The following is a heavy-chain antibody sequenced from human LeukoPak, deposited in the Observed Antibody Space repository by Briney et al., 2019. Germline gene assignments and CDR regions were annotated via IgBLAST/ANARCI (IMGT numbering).Heavy chain of an antibody. CDR3: ARDARRYYDSSGYYRYFDY. J-gene: IGHJ4*02. V-gene: IGHV4-31*03. CDR1: GGSISSGGYY. Sequence: PSQTLSLTCTVSGGSISSGGYYWSWIRQHPGKGLEWIGYIHYSGSTYYNPSLKSRVTISVDTSKNQFSLKLSSVTAADTAVYYCARDARRYYDSSGYYRYFDYWGQGTLVTVSS. D-gene: IGHD3-22*01. CDR2: IHYSGST.